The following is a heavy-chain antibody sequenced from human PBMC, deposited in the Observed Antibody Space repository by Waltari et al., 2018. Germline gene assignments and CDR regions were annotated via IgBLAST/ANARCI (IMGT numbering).Heavy chain of an antibody. J-gene: IGHJ4*02. CDR3: ARDRGRGLYLDS. CDR1: GHSFSSNDW. CDR2: VQRSGRT. V-gene: IGHV4-4*02. D-gene: IGHD2-15*01. Sequence: QLQLQESGPGLVNPSGTLSLTCAVSGHSFSSNDWLSWVRQSPGKGLEWIGQVQRSGRTNYNPSFASRVTVSGDTYINQFSLKVYFATAADTAVYYCARDRGRGLYLDSWGPGTLVTVSP.